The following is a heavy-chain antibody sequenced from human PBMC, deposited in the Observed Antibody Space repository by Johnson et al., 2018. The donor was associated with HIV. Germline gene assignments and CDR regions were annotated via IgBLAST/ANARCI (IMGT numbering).Heavy chain of an antibody. Sequence: QVQLVESGGGLVQPGGSLRLSCAASGFSFSDYYMSWIRQAPGKGLEWVSYISGSGTNIYYADSVKGRFTISRDNAKKSLFLQMNSLRAEDTAVDYCARASYYDGSADIWGQGTMVTVSS. CDR2: ISGSGTNI. CDR1: GFSFSDYY. J-gene: IGHJ3*02. CDR3: ARASYYDGSADI. V-gene: IGHV3-11*04. D-gene: IGHD3-10*01.